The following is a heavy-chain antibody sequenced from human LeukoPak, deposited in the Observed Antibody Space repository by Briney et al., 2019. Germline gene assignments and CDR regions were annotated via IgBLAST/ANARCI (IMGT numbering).Heavy chain of an antibody. Sequence: GGSLRPSCAASGFTFSSYWMHWVRQAPGKGLVWVSRINSDGSSTSYADSVKGRFTISRDNAKNTLYLQMNSLRAEDTAVYYCAREWVYCSGGSCSGVGMDVWGQGTTVTVSS. CDR3: AREWVYCSGGSCSGVGMDV. J-gene: IGHJ6*02. D-gene: IGHD2-15*01. CDR1: GFTFSSYW. V-gene: IGHV3-74*01. CDR2: INSDGSST.